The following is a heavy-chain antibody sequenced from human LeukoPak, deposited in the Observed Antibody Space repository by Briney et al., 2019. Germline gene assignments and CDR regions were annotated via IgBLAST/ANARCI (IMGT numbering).Heavy chain of an antibody. V-gene: IGHV3-23*01. D-gene: IGHD1-26*01. CDR2: ISTSSNT. CDR3: VRGGLYHYSGTSGDY. CDR1: GFTFSRYA. Sequence: PGGSLRLSCVGSGFTFSRYAMNWVRQAPGKGLEWVSLISTSSNTHYADSMNGRFTISRDNSKNTLYLQMNSLRSEDTAVYYCVRGGLYHYSGTSGDYWGQGTLVTVSS. J-gene: IGHJ4*02.